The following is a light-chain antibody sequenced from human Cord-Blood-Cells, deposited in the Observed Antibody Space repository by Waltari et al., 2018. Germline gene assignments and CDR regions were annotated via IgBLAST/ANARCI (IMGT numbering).Light chain of an antibody. V-gene: IGLV3-1*01. CDR1: KLGDKY. CDR3: QAWDSSTAVV. Sequence: SYELTQPPSVSVSPGQTASIPCSGAKLGDKYACWYQQKPGQSPGLVIYQDGKRPSGIPERVPGSNVGNTATLTISGTQAMDEADYYCQAWDSSTAVVFGGGTKLTVL. CDR2: QDG. J-gene: IGLJ2*01.